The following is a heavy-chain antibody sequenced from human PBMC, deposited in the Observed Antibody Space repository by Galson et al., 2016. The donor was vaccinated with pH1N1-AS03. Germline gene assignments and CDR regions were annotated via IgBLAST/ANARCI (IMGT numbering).Heavy chain of an antibody. D-gene: IGHD4-17*01. CDR2: IYHSENT. V-gene: IGHV4-38-2*01. J-gene: IGHJ4*02. CDR3: ARLASGDYTNLFDY. Sequence: ETLSLTCAVSAYSISSGYYWGWIRQPPGKGLEWIGSIYHSENTYYNPSLKSRVTISVDTSKNPFSLKLSSVTAAAPAVYYCARLASGDYTNLFDYWGQGTLVTVAS. CDR1: AYSISSGYY.